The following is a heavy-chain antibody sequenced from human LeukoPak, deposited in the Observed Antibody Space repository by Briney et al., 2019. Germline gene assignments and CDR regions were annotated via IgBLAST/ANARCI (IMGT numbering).Heavy chain of an antibody. Sequence: GGSLRLSCAASGFSFSSFSMNWVRQAPGKGLEWVSGISWNSGSIGYADSVKGRFTISRDNAKNSLYLQMNSLRAEDTAVYYCVRERNDYANWFDPWGQGTLVIVSS. J-gene: IGHJ5*02. CDR3: VRERNDYANWFDP. CDR2: ISWNSGSI. D-gene: IGHD4-17*01. V-gene: IGHV3-9*01. CDR1: GFSFSSFS.